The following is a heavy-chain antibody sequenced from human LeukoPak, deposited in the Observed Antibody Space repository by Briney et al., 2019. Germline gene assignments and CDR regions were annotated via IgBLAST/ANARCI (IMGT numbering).Heavy chain of an antibody. D-gene: IGHD4-23*01. CDR1: GYTFTGYY. Sequence: SVKVSCKASGYTFTGYYIYWVRQAPGQGLEWMGWINPNSGGTNYAQKFQGRVTMTRDTSISTAYMELSRLRSDDTAVYYCAPTAGTTSYFDYWGQGTLVTVSS. J-gene: IGHJ4*02. CDR3: APTAGTTSYFDY. V-gene: IGHV1-2*02. CDR2: INPNSGGT.